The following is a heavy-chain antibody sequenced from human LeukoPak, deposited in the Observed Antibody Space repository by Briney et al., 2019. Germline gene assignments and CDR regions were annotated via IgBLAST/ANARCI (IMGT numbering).Heavy chain of an antibody. CDR1: GGSISSYY. Sequence: SETLSLTCTVSGGSISSYYWSWIRQPPGKGLEWIGYIYYSESTNYNPSLKSRVTLSVDTPKNQFSLKLSSVTVADTAVYYCARDTGDYFDYWGQGTLVTVSS. V-gene: IGHV4-59*01. CDR3: ARDTGDYFDY. J-gene: IGHJ4*02. D-gene: IGHD2-8*02. CDR2: IYYSEST.